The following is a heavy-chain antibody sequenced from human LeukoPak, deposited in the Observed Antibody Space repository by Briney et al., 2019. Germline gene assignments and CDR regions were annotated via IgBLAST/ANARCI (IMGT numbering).Heavy chain of an antibody. Sequence: GRSLRLSCAASGFTFSSYAMHWVRQAPGKGLEWVAVISYDGSNKYYADSVKGRFTISRDNSKNTLYLQMNSLRAEDTAVYYCARDHRGYSGYWGQGTPVTVSS. J-gene: IGHJ4*02. CDR2: ISYDGSNK. CDR3: ARDHRGYSGY. CDR1: GFTFSSYA. D-gene: IGHD5-12*01. V-gene: IGHV3-30*04.